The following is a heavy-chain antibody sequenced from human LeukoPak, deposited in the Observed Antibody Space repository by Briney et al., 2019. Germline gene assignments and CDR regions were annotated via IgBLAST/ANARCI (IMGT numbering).Heavy chain of an antibody. CDR2: ISTSSGYK. Sequence: GESLRLSCAASGFSFSSFSMNWVRQAPGKGLEWVSSISTSSGYKYYADSMKGRFTVSRDNAKNSLYLQMNSLRAEDTAVYFCAREGLAAAGHDYWGQGTLVTVSS. V-gene: IGHV3-21*01. J-gene: IGHJ4*02. CDR1: GFSFSSFS. CDR3: AREGLAAAGHDY. D-gene: IGHD6-13*01.